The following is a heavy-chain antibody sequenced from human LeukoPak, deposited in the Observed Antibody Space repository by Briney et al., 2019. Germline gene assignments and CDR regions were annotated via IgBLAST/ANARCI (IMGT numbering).Heavy chain of an antibody. CDR3: AKTTAGYSSGRSPGWPIDY. D-gene: IGHD6-19*01. Sequence: PGGSLRLSRAASVYTFRSYAIYWVPQAPGKGLEWVSGISGRGVDTYFADYVKGRFTISRDNSKNTVFLQMDSLRAEDTAVYYCAKTTAGYSSGRSPGWPIDYWGQGTLVTVSS. CDR2: ISGRGVDT. J-gene: IGHJ4*02. V-gene: IGHV3-23*01. CDR1: VYTFRSYA.